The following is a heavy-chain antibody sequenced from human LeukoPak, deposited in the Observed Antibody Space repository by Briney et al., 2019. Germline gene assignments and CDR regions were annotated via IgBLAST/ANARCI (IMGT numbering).Heavy chain of an antibody. CDR3: ARVYSSGWYADY. CDR1: GFTFSSYA. D-gene: IGHD6-19*01. V-gene: IGHV3-30-3*01. CDR2: ISYDGSNK. Sequence: PGGCLRLSWAASGFTFSSYAMSWVRQAPGKGLEWVAVISYDGSNKYYADSVKGRFTISRDNSKNTLYLQMNSLRAEDTAVYYCARVYSSGWYADYWGQGTLVTVSS. J-gene: IGHJ4*02.